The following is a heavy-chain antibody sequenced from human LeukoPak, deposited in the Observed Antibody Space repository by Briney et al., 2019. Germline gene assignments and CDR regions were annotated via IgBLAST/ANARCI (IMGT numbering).Heavy chain of an antibody. J-gene: IGHJ6*03. D-gene: IGHD2-15*01. V-gene: IGHV3-48*04. CDR1: AFTFRDYS. CDR2: ISTSSSTI. CDR3: VRGARWTGGSYQYYYMVV. Sequence: PGGSLRLSREVSAFTFRDYSMNSVRQAPGEGLEWVSYISTSSSTIYYADSGKGRFTISRDNAKNSLYLQMNSLRAEDTAVYYCVRGARWTGGSYQYYYMVVWGKGTTVTISS.